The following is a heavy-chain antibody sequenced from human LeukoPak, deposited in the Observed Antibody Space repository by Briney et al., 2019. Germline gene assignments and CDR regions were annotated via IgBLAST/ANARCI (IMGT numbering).Heavy chain of an antibody. CDR2: IYYSGST. J-gene: IGHJ5*02. V-gene: IGHV4-39*07. Sequence: SETLSLTCTVSGGSISSSSYYWGWIRQPPGKGLEWIGSIYYSGSTYYNPSLKSRVTISVDTSKNQFSLKLSSVTAADTAVYYCARDTRIVSTNWFDPWGRGTLVTVSS. CDR1: GGSISSSSYY. CDR3: ARDTRIVSTNWFDP. D-gene: IGHD5/OR15-5a*01.